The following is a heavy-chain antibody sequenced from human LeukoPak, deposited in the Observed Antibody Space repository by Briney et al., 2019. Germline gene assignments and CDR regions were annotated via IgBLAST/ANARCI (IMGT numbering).Heavy chain of an antibody. D-gene: IGHD6-19*01. Sequence: SETLSLTCTVSGGSISSSTYYWSWIRQPPGKGLEWIGYIYYSGSTNYNPSLKSRVTISVDTSKNQFSLKLSSVTAADTAVYYCARASSGWSLFDYWGQGTLVTVSS. V-gene: IGHV4-61*05. CDR3: ARASSGWSLFDY. CDR1: GGSISSSTYY. CDR2: IYYSGST. J-gene: IGHJ4*02.